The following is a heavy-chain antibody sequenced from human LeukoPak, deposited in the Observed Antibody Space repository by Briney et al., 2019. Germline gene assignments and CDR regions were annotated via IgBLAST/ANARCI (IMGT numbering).Heavy chain of an antibody. V-gene: IGHV3-23*01. Sequence: GGSLRLSCAASGFTFSSFAMNWVRRAPGKGLEWVSAISGSGGSTYYADSVKGRFTISRDNAKNSLSLQVNSLRAEDTAVYYCARVVYCSGGSCHIFAFDIWGQGTMVTVSS. CDR1: GFTFSSFA. CDR2: ISGSGGST. CDR3: ARVVYCSGGSCHIFAFDI. J-gene: IGHJ3*02. D-gene: IGHD2-15*01.